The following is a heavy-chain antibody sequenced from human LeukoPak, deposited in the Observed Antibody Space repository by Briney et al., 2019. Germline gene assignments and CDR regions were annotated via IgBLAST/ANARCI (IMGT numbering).Heavy chain of an antibody. CDR3: ARSGNYLWRGHFDY. D-gene: IGHD1-26*01. CDR2: IYSGGNT. V-gene: IGHV3-66*01. Sequence: PGGSLRLSCAASGFTVSSNYMSWVRQAAGKGLEWVSVIYSGGNTYYADSVKGRFTISRDTSRNTLFLQMNGLRAEDTAVYYCARSGNYLWRGHFDYWGQGTLVTVSS. CDR1: GFTVSSNY. J-gene: IGHJ4*02.